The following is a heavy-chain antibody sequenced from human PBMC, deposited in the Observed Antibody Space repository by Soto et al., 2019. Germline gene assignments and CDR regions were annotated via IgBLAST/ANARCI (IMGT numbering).Heavy chain of an antibody. CDR2: INPIFGTA. CDR3: ARYGSGRRRNAFDY. J-gene: IGHJ4*02. CDR1: GGTFSSYA. V-gene: IGHV1-69*01. D-gene: IGHD3-10*01. Sequence: QVQLVQSGAEVKKPGSSVKVSCKASGGTFSSYAISWVRQAPGQGLEWMGGINPIFGTANYAQKIQGRVTITANESTSTAYMELSSLRAEDTAVYYCARYGSGRRRNAFDYWGQGTLVTVSS.